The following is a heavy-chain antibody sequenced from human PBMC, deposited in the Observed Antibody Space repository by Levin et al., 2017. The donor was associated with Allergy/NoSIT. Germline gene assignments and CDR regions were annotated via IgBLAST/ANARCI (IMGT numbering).Heavy chain of an antibody. D-gene: IGHD2-15*01. V-gene: IGHV1-69*13. CDR3: ARGSLGYCSGGSCYGMDV. Sequence: ASVKVSCKASGGTFSSYAISWVRQAPGQGLEWMGGIIPIFGTANYAQKFQGRVTITADESTSTAYMELSSLRSEDTAVYYCARGSLGYCSGGSCYGMDVWGQGTTVTVSS. J-gene: IGHJ6*02. CDR2: IIPIFGTA. CDR1: GGTFSSYA.